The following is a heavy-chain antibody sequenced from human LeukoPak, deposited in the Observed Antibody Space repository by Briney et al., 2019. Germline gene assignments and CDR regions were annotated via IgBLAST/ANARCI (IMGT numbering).Heavy chain of an antibody. Sequence: ASVKVSCKASGYTFTGYYMHWVRQAPGQGLEWMGWINPNSGGTNYAQKFQGRVTMTRDTSISTAFMEMSRLRSDDTAIYYCARANQNYFDYWGQGTLVTVSS. CDR3: ARANQNYFDY. CDR2: INPNSGGT. CDR1: GYTFTGYY. D-gene: IGHD1-14*01. J-gene: IGHJ4*02. V-gene: IGHV1-2*02.